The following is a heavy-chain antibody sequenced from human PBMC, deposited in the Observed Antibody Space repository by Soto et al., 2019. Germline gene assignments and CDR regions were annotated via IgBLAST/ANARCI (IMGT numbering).Heavy chain of an antibody. D-gene: IGHD2-21*01. V-gene: IGHV3-48*04. CDR3: ARDHAYCGGDCYAKYYYYMDV. Sequence: PGGSLRLSCAASGFTFSSYSMNWVRQAPGKGLEWVSYISSSSSTIYYADSVKGRFTISRDNAKNSLYLQMNSLRAEDTAVYYCARDHAYCGGDCYAKYYYYMDVWGKGTTVTVSS. CDR1: GFTFSSYS. CDR2: ISSSSSTI. J-gene: IGHJ6*03.